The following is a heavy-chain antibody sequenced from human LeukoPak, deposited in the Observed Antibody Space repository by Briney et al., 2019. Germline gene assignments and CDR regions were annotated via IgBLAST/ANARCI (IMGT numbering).Heavy chain of an antibody. V-gene: IGHV3-74*01. CDR1: GFTFSSYW. Sequence: GGSLRLSCAASGFTFSSYWMHWVRQAPGKGLVWVSRINSDGSITSYADSVKGRFTISRDNAKNMLYLQMNSLRAEDTAVYYCARDLLGNSGSYLRHPNGPPFDYWGQGTLVTVSS. CDR2: INSDGSIT. D-gene: IGHD1-26*01. CDR3: ARDLLGNSGSYLRHPNGPPFDY. J-gene: IGHJ4*02.